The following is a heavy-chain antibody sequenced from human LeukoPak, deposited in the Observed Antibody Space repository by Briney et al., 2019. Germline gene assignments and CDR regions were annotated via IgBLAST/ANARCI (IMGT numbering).Heavy chain of an antibody. Sequence: QPGGSLRLSCAASGFTFSSYAMHWVRQAPGKGLEWVSLISGDGGSTYYADSVKGRFTISRDNSKNSLYLQMNSLRTEDTALYYCAKVLMVGDYEGEYFQHWGQGTLVTVSS. J-gene: IGHJ1*01. CDR3: AKVLMVGDYEGEYFQH. V-gene: IGHV3-43*02. CDR2: ISGDGGST. CDR1: GFTFSSYA. D-gene: IGHD4-17*01.